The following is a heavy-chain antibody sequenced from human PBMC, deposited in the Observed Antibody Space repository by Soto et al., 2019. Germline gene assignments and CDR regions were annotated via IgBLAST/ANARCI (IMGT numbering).Heavy chain of an antibody. CDR1: GYTFTGYY. CDR3: ARAREKAVASGGFTP. Sequence: GASVKVSCKASGYTFTGYYMHWVRQAPGQGLEWMGWINPNSGGTNYAQKFQGWVTMTRDTSISTAYMELSRLRSDDTAVYYCARAREKAVASGGFTPGGQEPLSTFSS. D-gene: IGHD6-19*01. CDR2: INPNSGGT. J-gene: IGHJ5*02. V-gene: IGHV1-2*04.